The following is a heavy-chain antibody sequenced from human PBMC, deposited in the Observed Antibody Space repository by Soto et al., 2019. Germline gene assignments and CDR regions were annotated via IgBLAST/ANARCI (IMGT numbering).Heavy chain of an antibody. J-gene: IGHJ4*02. D-gene: IGHD3-22*01. V-gene: IGHV1-18*01. Sequence: ASVKVSCKTSGYTFSDYGLAWLRQTPGQRPEWMGWVSTYNTNTNYAQKFQGRVTMTTDTSTTTTSMELRSLRSDDTAVYYCARELNTDSSAYYSFAYWGQGTLVTVSS. CDR1: GYTFSDYG. CDR3: ARELNTDSSAYYSFAY. CDR2: VSTYNTNT.